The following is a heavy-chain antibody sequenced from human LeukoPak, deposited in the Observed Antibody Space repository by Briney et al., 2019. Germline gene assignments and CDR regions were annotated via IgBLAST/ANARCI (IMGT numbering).Heavy chain of an antibody. CDR2: INPSGGST. J-gene: IGHJ5*02. CDR1: GYTFTSYY. V-gene: IGHV1-46*01. Sequence: ASVKVSCKASGYTFTSYYMHWVRQAPGQGLEWMGIINPSGGSTSYAQKFQGRVTMTRDMSTSTVYMELSSLRSEDTAVYYCARASRGRITGTTGWFDPWAREPWSPSPQ. D-gene: IGHD1-7*01. CDR3: ARASRGRITGTTGWFDP.